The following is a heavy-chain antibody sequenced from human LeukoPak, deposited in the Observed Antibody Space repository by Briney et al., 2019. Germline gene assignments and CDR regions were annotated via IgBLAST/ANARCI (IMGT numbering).Heavy chain of an antibody. J-gene: IGHJ5*02. CDR2: INHSGST. CDR3: ARGGSSSWYRYLRFDP. CDR1: GGSFSGYY. D-gene: IGHD6-13*01. V-gene: IGHV4-34*01. Sequence: LETLSLTCAVYGGSFSGYYWSWIRQPPGKGLEWIGEINHSGSTNYNPSLKSRVTISVDTSKNQFSLKLSSVTAADTAVYYCARGGSSSWYRYLRFDPWGQGTLVTVSS.